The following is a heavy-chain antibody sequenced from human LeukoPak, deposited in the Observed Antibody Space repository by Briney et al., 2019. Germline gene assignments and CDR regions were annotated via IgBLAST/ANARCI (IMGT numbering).Heavy chain of an antibody. D-gene: IGHD2-2*01. CDR1: GGSFGGYY. Sequence: PSETLSLTCAVYGGSFGGYYWSWIRQPPGKGLEWIGEINHSGSTNYNPSLKSRVTISVDTSKNQFSLKLSSVTAADTAVYYCARGSRSTIPYNWFDPWGQGTLVTVSS. V-gene: IGHV4-34*01. CDR2: INHSGST. CDR3: ARGSRSTIPYNWFDP. J-gene: IGHJ5*02.